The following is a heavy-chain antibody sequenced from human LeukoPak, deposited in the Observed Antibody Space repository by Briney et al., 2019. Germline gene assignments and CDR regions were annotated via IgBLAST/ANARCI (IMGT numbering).Heavy chain of an antibody. V-gene: IGHV4-59*01. D-gene: IGHD6-13*01. Sequence: SETLSLTCTVSGGSISSYYWSWIRQPPGKGLEWIGYIYYSGSTNYNPSLMSRVTISIDTSKKQFSLKLSSVTAADTAVYYCARLVDTATGYYNYYGMDVWGQGTTVTVSS. CDR1: GGSISSYY. CDR3: ARLVDTATGYYNYYGMDV. CDR2: IYYSGST. J-gene: IGHJ6*02.